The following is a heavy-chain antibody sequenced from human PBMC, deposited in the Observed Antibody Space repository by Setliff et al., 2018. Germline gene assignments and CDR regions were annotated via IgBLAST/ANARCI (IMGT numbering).Heavy chain of an antibody. CDR2: IYTSGST. J-gene: IGHJ6*03. V-gene: IGHV4-4*07. CDR1: GGSISSYY. CDR3: ARDFSSSWYGSYYYYYYMDV. Sequence: SETLSLTCTVSGGSISSYYWSWIRQPAGKGLEWIGRIYTSGSTNYNPSLKSRVTMSVDTSKNQFSLKLSSVTAADTAVYYCARDFSSSWYGSYYYYYYMDVWGKGTTVTVSS. D-gene: IGHD6-13*01.